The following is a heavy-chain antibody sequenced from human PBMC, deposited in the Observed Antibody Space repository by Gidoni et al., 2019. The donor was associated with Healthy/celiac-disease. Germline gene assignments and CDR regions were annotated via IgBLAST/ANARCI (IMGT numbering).Heavy chain of an antibody. Sequence: EVQLVESGGGLVQVGRSLRLYCTAAVFPFGDYAMSWVRQAPGKGREWVCFIRSKSYGGTTEYAASVKGRFTISRDDSKSIAYLQMNSLKTEDTAVYYCTRARYCSSTSCYTNYFDYWGRGTLVTVSS. CDR3: TRARYCSSTSCYTNYFDY. J-gene: IGHJ4*02. D-gene: IGHD2-2*01. CDR1: VFPFGDYA. CDR2: IRSKSYGGTT. V-gene: IGHV3-49*04.